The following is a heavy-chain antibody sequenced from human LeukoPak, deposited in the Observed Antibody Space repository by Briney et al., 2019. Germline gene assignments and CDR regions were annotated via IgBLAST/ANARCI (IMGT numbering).Heavy chain of an antibody. CDR3: ARSPFFNPENWFDP. Sequence: SETLSLTCTVSGGSISSGGYYWSWIRQHPGKGLEWIGYIYYSGSTYYNPSLKSRVTISVDTSKNQFSLKLSSVTAADTAVYYCARSPFFNPENWFDPWGQGTLVTVSS. J-gene: IGHJ5*02. V-gene: IGHV4-31*03. CDR1: GGSISSGGYY. CDR2: IYYSGST.